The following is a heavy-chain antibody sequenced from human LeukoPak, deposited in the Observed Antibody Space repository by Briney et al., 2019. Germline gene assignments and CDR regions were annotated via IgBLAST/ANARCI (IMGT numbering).Heavy chain of an antibody. CDR1: GFTVSSNY. D-gene: IGHD6-19*01. CDR2: IYSGGST. Sequence: GGSLRLSCAASGFTVSSNYMSWVRQAPGKGLEWVSVIYSGGSTYYADSVKGRFTISRDNSKNTLYLQMNSLRAEDTAVYYCAREDIAVTFADFDCWGQGTLVTVSS. V-gene: IGHV3-53*01. J-gene: IGHJ4*02. CDR3: AREDIAVTFADFDC.